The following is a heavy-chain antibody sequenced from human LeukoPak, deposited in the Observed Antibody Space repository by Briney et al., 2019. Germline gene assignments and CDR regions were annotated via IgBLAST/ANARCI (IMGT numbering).Heavy chain of an antibody. CDR2: IRQDGGAK. V-gene: IGHV3-7*01. CDR3: AKDNSNWSFDY. J-gene: IGHJ4*02. D-gene: IGHD6-13*01. Sequence: GGSLRLSCVASGFTFSSYWMSWVRQAPGEGLEWVANIRQDGGAKNYVDSVKGRFTISRDNSKNTLYLQMNRLRAEDTAIYYCAKDNSNWSFDYWGQGTLVTVSS. CDR1: GFTFSSYW.